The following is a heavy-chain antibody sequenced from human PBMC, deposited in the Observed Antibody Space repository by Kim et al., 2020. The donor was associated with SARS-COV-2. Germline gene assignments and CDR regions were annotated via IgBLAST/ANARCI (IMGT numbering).Heavy chain of an antibody. CDR2: LSYDGSDK. J-gene: IGHJ4*02. CDR3: AREGGTVAGTSVFDY. V-gene: IGHV3-30*04. D-gene: IGHD1-7*01. CDR1: GFTFSSYA. Sequence: GGSLRLSCAASGFTFSSYAMHWVRQAPGKGLERVTFLSYDGSDKLYADSVRGRFTVSRDNSKNTLYLQMNSLRTEDTAIYYCAREGGTVAGTSVFDYWGLGALVTVSS.